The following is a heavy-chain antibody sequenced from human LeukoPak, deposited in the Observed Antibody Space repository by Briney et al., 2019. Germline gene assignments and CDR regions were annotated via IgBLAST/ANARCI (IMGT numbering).Heavy chain of an antibody. Sequence: PSETLSLTCTVSGGSISSSSFYWGWIRQPPGKGLEWIGSIYYSGITYYNPSLESRVTISADTSKNQFSLKLTSVTAADTAVYFCARHLRYFDWLATFDYWGQGTLVTVSS. CDR3: ARHLRYFDWLATFDY. CDR2: IYYSGIT. V-gene: IGHV4-39*01. D-gene: IGHD3-9*01. CDR1: GGSISSSSFY. J-gene: IGHJ4*02.